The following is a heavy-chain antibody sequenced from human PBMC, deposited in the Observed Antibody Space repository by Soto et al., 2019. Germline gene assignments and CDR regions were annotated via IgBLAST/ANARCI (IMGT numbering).Heavy chain of an antibody. V-gene: IGHV4-39*01. CDR3: ARSVGSSWPNWFDP. CDR2: IYYSGST. Sequence: SETLSLICTVSGGSISSSSYYWGWIRQPPGKGLEWIGSIYYSGSTYYNPSLKSRVTISVDTSKNQFSLKLSSVTAADTAVYYCARSVGSSWPNWFDPWGQGTLVTVSS. CDR1: GGSISSSSYY. D-gene: IGHD6-13*01. J-gene: IGHJ5*02.